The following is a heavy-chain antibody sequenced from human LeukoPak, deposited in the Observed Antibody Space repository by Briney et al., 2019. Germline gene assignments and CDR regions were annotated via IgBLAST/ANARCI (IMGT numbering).Heavy chain of an antibody. Sequence: GASVKVSCKASGYTFTGSYLHWVRQAPGQGLEWMGWLNPNSGDTKYALKFQGRVTMTSDTSINTAYMELSRLTSDDTAVYYCARGTTHLWFGEGGNALDIWGQGTMVTVSS. V-gene: IGHV1-2*02. J-gene: IGHJ3*02. CDR3: ARGTTHLWFGEGGNALDI. D-gene: IGHD3-10*01. CDR2: LNPNSGDT. CDR1: GYTFTGSY.